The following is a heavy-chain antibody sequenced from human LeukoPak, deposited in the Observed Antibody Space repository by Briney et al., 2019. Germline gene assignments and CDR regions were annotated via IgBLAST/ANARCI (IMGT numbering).Heavy chain of an antibody. CDR2: ISGSGDNT. Sequence: GGSLRLSCTASRFTFSSYAMSWVRQAPGKGLEWVSAISGSGDNTYDADSVKGRFTISRDNSKNTLYLQMIGLRAEDTAVYYCAKHGFSSGWPQVPSDHWGQGTLVTVSS. V-gene: IGHV3-23*01. CDR1: RFTFSSYA. J-gene: IGHJ4*02. CDR3: AKHGFSSGWPQVPSDH. D-gene: IGHD6-19*01.